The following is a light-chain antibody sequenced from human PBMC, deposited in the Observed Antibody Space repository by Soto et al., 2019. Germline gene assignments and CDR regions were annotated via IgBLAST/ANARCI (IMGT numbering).Light chain of an antibody. CDR1: QSVSTY. CDR3: QQRSVWPIT. J-gene: IGKJ5*01. V-gene: IGKV3-11*01. Sequence: EVVLTQSPATLSLSPGDRSTLSFMASQSVSTYLAWYQQKPGQAPRLLIYDASNRATGIPARFSGSGSGTDFTLTISGLEPEDFAVYYCQQRSVWPITFGQGTRLEIK. CDR2: DAS.